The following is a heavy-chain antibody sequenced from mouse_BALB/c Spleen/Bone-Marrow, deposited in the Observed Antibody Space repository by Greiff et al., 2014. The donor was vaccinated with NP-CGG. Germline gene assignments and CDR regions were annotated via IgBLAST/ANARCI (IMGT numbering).Heavy chain of an antibody. V-gene: IGHV14-3*02. CDR1: GFNTKDTF. Sequence: DVQLQESGADLVKPGPSVKLSCTTSGFNTKDTFMHWVKQRPEQGLEWIGRIDPASGNTKYDPKFQGKATITADTSSNKVSLQLSGLTSEDTAVYYCAHDAPFTYWGQGTLVTVSA. CDR3: AHDAPFTY. D-gene: IGHD2-3*01. J-gene: IGHJ3*01. CDR2: IDPASGNT.